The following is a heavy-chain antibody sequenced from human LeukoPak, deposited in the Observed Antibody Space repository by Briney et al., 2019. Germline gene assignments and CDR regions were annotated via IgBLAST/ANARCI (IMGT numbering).Heavy chain of an antibody. J-gene: IGHJ3*02. CDR1: VGSISSGGYY. V-gene: IGHV4-31*03. CDR3: ARDYQKDAFDI. Sequence: PSETLSLTCTVSVGSISSGGYYWSSIRQHPGKGLEWIGYIYYSGSTYYNPSLKSRVTISVDTSKNQSSLKLSSVTAADTAVYYCARDYQKDAFDIWGQGTMVTVSS. CDR2: IYYSGST.